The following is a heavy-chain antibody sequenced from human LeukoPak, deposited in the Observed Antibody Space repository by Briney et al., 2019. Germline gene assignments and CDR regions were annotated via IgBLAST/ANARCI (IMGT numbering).Heavy chain of an antibody. CDR1: GFTFSSYW. J-gene: IGHJ4*02. Sequence: GGSLRLSCAASGFTFSSYWMSWVRQAPGKGLEWVANIKQDGSEKYYVDSVKGRFTISRDNAKNSLYLQMNSLRAEDTAVYYCAKDMITFGGVIVKYFDYWGQGTLVTVSS. D-gene: IGHD3-16*02. CDR2: IKQDGSEK. V-gene: IGHV3-7*01. CDR3: AKDMITFGGVIVKYFDY.